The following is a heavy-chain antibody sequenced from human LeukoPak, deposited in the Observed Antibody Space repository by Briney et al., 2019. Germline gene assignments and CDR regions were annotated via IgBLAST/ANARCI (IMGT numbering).Heavy chain of an antibody. Sequence: SETLSLTCTVSGGSISSYYWSWIRQPAGKGLEWIGRIYNTGSTSYNPSLKSRVTMSVDTSKNQFSLRLSSVTAADTAVYYCARDGSNWGHWFDPWGQGTLVTVSS. CDR2: IYNTGST. J-gene: IGHJ5*02. D-gene: IGHD6-13*01. CDR1: GGSISSYY. CDR3: ARDGSNWGHWFDP. V-gene: IGHV4-4*07.